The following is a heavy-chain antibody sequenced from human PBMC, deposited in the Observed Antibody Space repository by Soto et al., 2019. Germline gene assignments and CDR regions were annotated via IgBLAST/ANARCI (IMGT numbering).Heavy chain of an antibody. D-gene: IGHD1-26*01. V-gene: IGHV1-46*01. CDR1: SDTFTIYY. Sequence: ASVKVPCKAPSDTFTIYYINWVRQAPGQGLEWMGVINPHGGSTAYAQKFKGRVTLTRDTSASTVYMEVSSLTSEDTAMYYCARSSGGNFGIIIEGTNWFAHWGQGPLVTVSS. J-gene: IGHJ5*02. CDR3: ARSSGGNFGIIIEGTNWFAH. CDR2: INPHGGST.